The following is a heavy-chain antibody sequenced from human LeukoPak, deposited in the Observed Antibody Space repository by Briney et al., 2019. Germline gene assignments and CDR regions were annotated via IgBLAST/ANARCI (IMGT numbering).Heavy chain of an antibody. D-gene: IGHD3-10*01. CDR3: ARGVVRKVGYAFDI. V-gene: IGHV3-74*01. CDR1: GFTFSSYW. J-gene: IGHJ3*02. CDR2: INTDGSST. Sequence: GGSLRLSCAASGFTFSSYWMHWVRHAPGKGLVWVSRINTDGSSTSYADSVKGRFTISRDNAKNTLYLQMNSLRAEDTAVYYCARGVVRKVGYAFDIWGQGTMVTVSS.